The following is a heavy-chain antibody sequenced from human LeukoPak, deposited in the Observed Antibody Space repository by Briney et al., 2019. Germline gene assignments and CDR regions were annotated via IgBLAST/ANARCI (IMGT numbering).Heavy chain of an antibody. D-gene: IGHD1-1*01. CDR2: IDGSGAGT. V-gene: IGHV3-23*01. Sequence: GGSLRLSCAASGFNFSNYAMSWVRQAPGKGLEWASFIDGSGAGTNYADSVKGRFTISRDNSKNTLYLQMNSLRAEDTAVYYCASWNYVAYWGQGTLVTVSS. CDR3: ASWNYVAY. J-gene: IGHJ4*02. CDR1: GFNFSNYA.